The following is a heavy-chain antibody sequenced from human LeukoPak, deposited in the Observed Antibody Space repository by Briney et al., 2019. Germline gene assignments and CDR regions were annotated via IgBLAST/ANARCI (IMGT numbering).Heavy chain of an antibody. V-gene: IGHV4-34*01. Sequence: PSETLSLTCAVYGGSFSGYYWSWIRRPPGKGLEWIGEINHSGSTNYNPSLKSRVTISVDKSKNQFSLKLSSVTAADTAVYYCARVSSAATNYYFDYWGQGTLVTVST. CDR3: ARVSSAATNYYFDY. CDR2: INHSGST. D-gene: IGHD2-15*01. J-gene: IGHJ4*02. CDR1: GGSFSGYY.